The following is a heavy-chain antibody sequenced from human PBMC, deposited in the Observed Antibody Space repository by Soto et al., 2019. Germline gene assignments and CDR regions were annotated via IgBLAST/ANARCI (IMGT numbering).Heavy chain of an antibody. J-gene: IGHJ3*02. CDR1: GFTFSSYA. D-gene: IGHD3-22*01. Sequence: GGSLRLSCAASGFTFSSYAMHWVRQAPGKGLEWVAVISYDGSNKYYADSVKGRFTISRDNSKNTLYLQMNSLRAEDTAVYYCASLSTYYYDISGYGPAFDICGQRTMVSVSS. CDR2: ISYDGSNK. CDR3: ASLSTYYYDISGYGPAFDI. V-gene: IGHV3-30-3*01.